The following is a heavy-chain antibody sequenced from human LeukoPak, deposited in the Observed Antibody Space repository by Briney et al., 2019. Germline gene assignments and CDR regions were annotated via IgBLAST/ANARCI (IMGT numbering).Heavy chain of an antibody. V-gene: IGHV2-70*04. CDR2: IDWDDDK. CDR3: ALPWKYSDAFDI. J-gene: IGHJ3*02. Sequence: SGPTLVNPTQTLTLTCTFSGFSLSTSGMRVSWIRQPPGKALEWLARIDWDDDKFYSTSLKTRLTISKDTSKNQVVLTMTNMDPVDTATYHCALPWKYSDAFDIWGQGTMVTVSS. D-gene: IGHD1-7*01. CDR1: GFSLSTSGMR.